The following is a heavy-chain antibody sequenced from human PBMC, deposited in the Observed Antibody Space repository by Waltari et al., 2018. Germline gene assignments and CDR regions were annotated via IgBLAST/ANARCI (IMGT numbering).Heavy chain of an antibody. Sequence: QVQLQESGPGLVKPSETLSLTCTVSGGSISSHYWSWIRQPPGKGLEWIGYIYYSGSTNYNTSLKSRVTISVDTSKNQFSLKLSSVTAADTAVYYCARAKNWNEAGMDVWGQGTTVTVSS. D-gene: IGHD1-1*01. V-gene: IGHV4-59*11. J-gene: IGHJ6*02. CDR3: ARAKNWNEAGMDV. CDR2: IYYSGST. CDR1: GGSISSHY.